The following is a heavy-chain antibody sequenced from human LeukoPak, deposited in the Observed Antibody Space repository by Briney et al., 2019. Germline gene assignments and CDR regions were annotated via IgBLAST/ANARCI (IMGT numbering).Heavy chain of an antibody. J-gene: IGHJ4*02. CDR3: ARSYYYDSSHTVDY. D-gene: IGHD3-22*01. CDR2: ISSGSTTI. Sequence: GGSLRLSCSGFTFSSYGMNWVRQAPGKGLEWLAYISSGSTTIYYADSVKGRFTISRDNAKNSLYLQMNSLRAEDTAVYYCARSYYYDSSHTVDYWGQGTLVTVSS. CDR1: GFTFSSYG. V-gene: IGHV3-48*04.